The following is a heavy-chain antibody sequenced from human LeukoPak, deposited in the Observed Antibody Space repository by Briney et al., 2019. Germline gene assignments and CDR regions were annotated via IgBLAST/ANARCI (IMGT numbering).Heavy chain of an antibody. Sequence: GGSLRLSCVASGFTVSSNYMSWVCQAPGKGLEWVSVIYSGGSTYYADSVKGRFTISRDNSKNTLYLQMNSLRAEDTAVYYCARDRSGSYYFDYWGQGTLVTVSS. D-gene: IGHD1-26*01. CDR2: IYSGGST. CDR1: GFTVSSNY. V-gene: IGHV3-53*01. J-gene: IGHJ4*02. CDR3: ARDRSGSYYFDY.